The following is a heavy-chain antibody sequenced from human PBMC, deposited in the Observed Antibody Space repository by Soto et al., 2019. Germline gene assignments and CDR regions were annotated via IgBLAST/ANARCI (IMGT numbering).Heavy chain of an antibody. CDR3: ARHSGLRSPFDP. CDR1: GGSISISPYY. D-gene: IGHD3-3*01. J-gene: IGHJ5*02. V-gene: IGHV4-39*01. Sequence: QLQLQESGPGLVKPSETLSLTCTVSGGSISISPYYWGWIRQPPGKGLEWIGSFYFVGNTSYNPSLKSRVTISVDTSKNRFSLKLSSVTAADTAVYYCARHSGLRSPFDPWGQGTLVTVSS. CDR2: FYFVGNT.